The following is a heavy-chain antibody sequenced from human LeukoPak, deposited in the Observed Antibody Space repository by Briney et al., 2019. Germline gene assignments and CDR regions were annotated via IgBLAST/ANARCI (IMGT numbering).Heavy chain of an antibody. V-gene: IGHV3-30*18. CDR2: ISYDGSNK. Sequence: GRSLRLSCAASGFTFSSYGMHWVRQAPGKGLEWVAVISYDGSNKYYADSVKGRFTISRDNSKNTLYLQMNSPRAEDTAVYYCAKVTQYSPGTFDIRGQGTMVTVSS. CDR3: AKVTQYSPGTFDI. J-gene: IGHJ3*02. CDR1: GFTFSSYG. D-gene: IGHD5-18*01.